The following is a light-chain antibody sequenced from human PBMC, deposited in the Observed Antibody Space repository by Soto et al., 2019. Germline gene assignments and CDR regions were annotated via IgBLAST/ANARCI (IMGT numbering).Light chain of an antibody. CDR2: SAN. CDR3: QHYNTYSKT. Sequence: DIQMTQSPSDMSASVGDRVTITCRASQDISNFLVWFQQRPGKVPKRLMYSANRLASGVPSRFSGGGFGTEFTLNISSLQPDDSAIYYCQHYNTYSKTFGPGSKVDIK. CDR1: QDISNF. V-gene: IGKV1-17*03. J-gene: IGKJ3*01.